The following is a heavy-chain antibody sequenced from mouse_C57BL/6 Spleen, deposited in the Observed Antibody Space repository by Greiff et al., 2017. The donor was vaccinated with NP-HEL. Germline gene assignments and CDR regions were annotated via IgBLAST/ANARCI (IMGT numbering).Heavy chain of an antibody. CDR2: IYPGSGST. Sequence: VQLQQSGAELVKPGASVKMSCKASGYTFTSYWITWVKQRPGQGLEWIGDIYPGSGSTNYNEKFKSKATLTVDTSSSTAYMQLSSLTSEDSAVYYCARRGGSSYGNYFDYWGQGTTLTVSS. J-gene: IGHJ2*01. D-gene: IGHD1-1*01. V-gene: IGHV1-55*01. CDR3: ARRGGSSYGNYFDY. CDR1: GYTFTSYW.